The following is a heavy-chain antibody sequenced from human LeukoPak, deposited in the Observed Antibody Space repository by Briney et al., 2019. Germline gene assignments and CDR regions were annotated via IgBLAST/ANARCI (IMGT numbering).Heavy chain of an antibody. CDR3: ARLRAYTGYHYAYDY. CDR2: INPNSGGT. Sequence: ASVKVSCKASGYTFTGYYIHWVRQAPGQGLEWMGRINPNSGGTNYAQKLQGRVTMTRDTSISTAYMELSRLRSDDTALYYCARLRAYTGYHYAYDYWGQGTLVTVSS. V-gene: IGHV1-2*06. CDR1: GYTFTGYY. J-gene: IGHJ4*02. D-gene: IGHD5-12*01.